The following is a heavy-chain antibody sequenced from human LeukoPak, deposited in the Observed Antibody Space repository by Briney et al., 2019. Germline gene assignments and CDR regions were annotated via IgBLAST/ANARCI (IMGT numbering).Heavy chain of an antibody. J-gene: IGHJ3*02. CDR3: AREGAYYDSSGYQNAFDI. V-gene: IGHV1-2*02. D-gene: IGHD3-22*01. Sequence: ASVKVSCKASGYTFTGYYMHWVRQAPGQGLEWMGWINPNSGGTNCAQKFQGRVTMTRDTPISTAYMELSRLRSDDTAVYYCAREGAYYDSSGYQNAFDIWGQGTMVTVSS. CDR1: GYTFTGYY. CDR2: INPNSGGT.